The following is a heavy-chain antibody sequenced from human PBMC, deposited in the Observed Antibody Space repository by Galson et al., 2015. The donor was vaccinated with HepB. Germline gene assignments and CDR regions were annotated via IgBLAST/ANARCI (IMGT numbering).Heavy chain of an antibody. V-gene: IGHV4-59*05. CDR3: AKHPGLYSSSWYDY. CDR1: GFTFSNAW. Sequence: LRLSCAASGFTFSNAWMNWVRQAPGKGLEWIGSIYYGGSTYYNPSLKSRVTISVDTSKNQFSLKLSSVTAADTAVYYCAKHPGLYSSSWYDYWGQGTLVTVSS. CDR2: IYYGGST. D-gene: IGHD6-13*01. J-gene: IGHJ4*02.